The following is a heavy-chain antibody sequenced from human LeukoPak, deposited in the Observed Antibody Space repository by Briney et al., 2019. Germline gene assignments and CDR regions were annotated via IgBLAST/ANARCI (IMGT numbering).Heavy chain of an antibody. CDR1: GGSFRGYY. Sequence: AETLSLTCAVYGGSFRGYYWSWIRQPPGKGLEWIGEINHSGSTNYNQSLKSRVTISVDTSKNQFSLKLSSVTAADTAVYYCAREGYSYGPADYWGQGTLVTVSS. V-gene: IGHV4-34*01. D-gene: IGHD5-18*01. CDR2: INHSGST. J-gene: IGHJ4*02. CDR3: AREGYSYGPADY.